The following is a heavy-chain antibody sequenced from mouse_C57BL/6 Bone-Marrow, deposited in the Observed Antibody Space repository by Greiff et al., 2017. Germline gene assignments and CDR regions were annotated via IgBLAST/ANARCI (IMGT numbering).Heavy chain of an antibody. Sequence: EVQLQESGAELVRPGASVKLSCTASGFNIKDDYIHWVKQRPEQGLEWIGWIDPEIGDTEYASKIQGKATITSDTSSNTAYLQLSSLTSEDTAVYYCSSLDGDYFDFWGQGTPLTVAS. J-gene: IGHJ2*01. CDR2: IDPEIGDT. CDR1: GFNIKDDY. CDR3: SSLDGDYFDF. V-gene: IGHV14-4*01. D-gene: IGHD1-1*02.